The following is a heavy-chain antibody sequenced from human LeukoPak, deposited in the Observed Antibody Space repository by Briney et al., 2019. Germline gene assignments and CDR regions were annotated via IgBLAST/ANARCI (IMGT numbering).Heavy chain of an antibody. D-gene: IGHD6-19*01. CDR2: INQDGSEK. Sequence: GGSLRLSCAASGFTFSTYWMTWVRQAPGKGLEWVANINQDGSEKKYVDSVKGRFTISRDNAKNSLFLQMNSLRAEDTAVYYCAKEGQGSGWYLGGVYWGQGTLVTVSS. J-gene: IGHJ4*02. CDR3: AKEGQGSGWYLGGVY. V-gene: IGHV3-7*03. CDR1: GFTFSTYW.